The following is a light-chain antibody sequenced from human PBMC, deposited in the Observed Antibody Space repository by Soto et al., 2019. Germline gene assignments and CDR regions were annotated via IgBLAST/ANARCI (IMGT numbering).Light chain of an antibody. CDR2: EVS. CDR3: AAWDDSLNGV. Sequence: QSVLTQPASVSGSPGQSITISCTGTSSDVGGYNYVSWHQQHPGKAPKLMIYEVSNRPSGVSNRFSGSKSGNTASLTISGLQAEDEADYYCAAWDDSLNGVFGGGTQLTVL. J-gene: IGLJ3*02. CDR1: SSDVGGYNY. V-gene: IGLV2-14*01.